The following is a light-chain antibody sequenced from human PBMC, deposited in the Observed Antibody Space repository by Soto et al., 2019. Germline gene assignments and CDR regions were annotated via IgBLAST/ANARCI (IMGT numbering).Light chain of an antibody. CDR2: GTS. V-gene: IGKV3-20*01. CDR1: QTVSSTY. CDR3: ELYRCSHLYS. Sequence: EIVLTQSPGTLSLSPGEGATLSCRASQTVSSTYLAWYQQKRGQAPRLLIYGTSSRATGIPDRFSGSGSGTDHTLSIRQLAPEDFSLYHCELYRCSHLYSFAQGTELEIQ. J-gene: IGKJ2*01.